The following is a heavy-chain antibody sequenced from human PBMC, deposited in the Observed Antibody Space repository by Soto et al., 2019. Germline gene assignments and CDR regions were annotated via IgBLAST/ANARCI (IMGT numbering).Heavy chain of an antibody. CDR1: GYTFTSYA. Sequence: QVPLVQSGAEVKKPGASVKVSCKASGYTFTSYAMHWVRQAPGQRLEWMGWINAGNGNTKYSQKFQGRVTITRDTSASKAYMELSSLRSEDTAVYYCARRVGGSYLVGAFDIWGQGTMVTVSS. CDR2: INAGNGNT. V-gene: IGHV1-3*01. J-gene: IGHJ3*02. CDR3: ARRVGGSYLVGAFDI. D-gene: IGHD1-26*01.